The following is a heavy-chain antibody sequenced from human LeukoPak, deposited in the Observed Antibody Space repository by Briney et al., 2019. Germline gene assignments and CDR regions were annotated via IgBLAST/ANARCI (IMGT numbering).Heavy chain of an antibody. CDR2: ISYDGNNK. CDR1: GFTLSSHR. Sequence: ARSLTLTCSNSGFTLSSHRYHWGRQAPGKGLEWVTVISYDGNNKYYADPVKGRFTVSRDNSNNTLYLQMNSLRAEDTAVYYSARENREPGDRFDSWGQGTLVTVSS. D-gene: IGHD1-26*01. CDR3: ARENREPGDRFDS. J-gene: IGHJ5*01. V-gene: IGHV3-30*03.